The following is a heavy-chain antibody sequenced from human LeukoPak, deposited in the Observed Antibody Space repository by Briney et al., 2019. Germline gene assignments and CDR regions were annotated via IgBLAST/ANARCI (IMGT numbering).Heavy chain of an antibody. D-gene: IGHD6-13*01. CDR1: GFTFSSYW. CDR2: IKQDGSEK. V-gene: IGHV3-7*01. CDR3: ARDRQQLVYNYMDV. J-gene: IGHJ6*03. Sequence: PGGSLRLSCAASGFTFSSYWMSWVRQAPGKGLEWVANIKQDGSEKYYVDSVKGRFTISRDNAKNSLYLQMNSLRAEDTAVYYRARDRQQLVYNYMDVWGKGTTVTVSS.